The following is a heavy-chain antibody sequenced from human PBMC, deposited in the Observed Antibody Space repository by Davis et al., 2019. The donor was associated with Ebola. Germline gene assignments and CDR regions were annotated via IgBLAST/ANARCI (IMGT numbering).Heavy chain of an antibody. J-gene: IGHJ4*02. D-gene: IGHD6-19*01. CDR1: GYTFTSYG. CDR2: ISAYNGNT. V-gene: IGHV1-18*04. CDR3: ARDLVAVAGGDY. Sequence: AASVKVSCKASGYTFTSYGISWVRQAPGQGLEWMGWISAYNGNTNYAQKFQGRVTITADKSTSTVYMELSSLRSEDTAVYYCARDLVAVAGGDYWGQGTLVTVSS.